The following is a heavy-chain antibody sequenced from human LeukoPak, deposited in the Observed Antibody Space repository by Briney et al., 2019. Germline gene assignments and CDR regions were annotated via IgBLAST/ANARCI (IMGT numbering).Heavy chain of an antibody. CDR2: IYTSGST. V-gene: IGHV4-61*02. CDR1: GGSISSGSYY. CDR3: ARDEVAGRFDY. D-gene: IGHD6-19*01. Sequence: PSETLSLTCTVSGGSISSGSYYLSWIRQPAGKGLEWIGRIYTSGSTNYNPSLKSRVTISVDTSKNQFSLKLSSVTAADTAVYYCARDEVAGRFDYWGQGTLVTVSS. J-gene: IGHJ4*02.